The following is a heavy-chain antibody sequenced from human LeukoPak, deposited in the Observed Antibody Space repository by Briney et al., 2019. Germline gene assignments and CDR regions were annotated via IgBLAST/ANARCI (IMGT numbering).Heavy chain of an antibody. CDR2: INTNTGNP. D-gene: IGHD6-13*01. J-gene: IGHJ1*01. V-gene: IGHV7-4-1*02. CDR3: ARASGIAAADTGRSLLFFRH. CDR1: GYTFTTYA. Sequence: GASVKVSCKASGYTFTTYAMNWVRQAPGQGLEWMGWINTNTGNPTYAQGFTGRFVFSLDTSVSTAYLQISSLKAEDTAMYYCARASGIAAADTGRSLLFFRHWGQGTLVTVSS.